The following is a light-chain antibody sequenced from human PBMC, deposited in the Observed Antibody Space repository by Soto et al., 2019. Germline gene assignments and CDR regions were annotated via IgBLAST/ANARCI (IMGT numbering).Light chain of an antibody. J-gene: IGKJ4*01. CDR1: QSVSRN. CDR3: QQYNNWPLT. CDR2: GAS. V-gene: IGKV3-15*01. Sequence: EIVMTQSPATLSVSPGERATLSCRASQSVSRNLAWYQQKPGQAPRLLIYGASTRATGIPARFSGSGSGTEFTLTISSLQSEDFAVYYCQQYNNWPLTFGGGTKEEIQ.